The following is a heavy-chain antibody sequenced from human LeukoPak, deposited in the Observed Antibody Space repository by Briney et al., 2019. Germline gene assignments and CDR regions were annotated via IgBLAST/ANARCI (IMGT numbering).Heavy chain of an antibody. D-gene: IGHD6-19*01. CDR1: GFIFSSYW. CDR2: IKQDGSEK. J-gene: IGHJ4*02. CDR3: ARDSSGWYGSEIDY. Sequence: QAGGSLRLSCAASGFIFSSYWMSWVRQAPGKGLEWVANIKQDGSEKHYVDSVKGRFTISRDNAKNSLYLQMNSLRAEDTAVYYCARDSSGWYGSEIDYWGQGTLVTVSS. V-gene: IGHV3-7*01.